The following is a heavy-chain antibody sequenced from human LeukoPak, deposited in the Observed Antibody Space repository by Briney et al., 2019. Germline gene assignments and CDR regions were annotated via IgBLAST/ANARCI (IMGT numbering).Heavy chain of an antibody. CDR2: INHSGST. J-gene: IGHJ4*02. CDR3: ARVRLNGDFDY. V-gene: IGHV4-34*01. Sequence: PSETLSLTCAVYGGSFSGYYWSWIRQPPGKGLEWIGEINHSGSTNYNPSLESRVTISVDTSRNQFSLKLSSVTAADTAVYYCARVRLNGDFDYWGQGTLVTVSS. D-gene: IGHD1-1*01. CDR1: GGSFSGYY.